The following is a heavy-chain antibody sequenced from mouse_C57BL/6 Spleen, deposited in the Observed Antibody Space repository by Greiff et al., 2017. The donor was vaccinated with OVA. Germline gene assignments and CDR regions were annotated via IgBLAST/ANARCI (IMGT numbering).Heavy chain of an antibody. J-gene: IGHJ3*01. D-gene: IGHD2-4*01. V-gene: IGHV5-12*01. CDR3: ARGDDYDGAWFAY. Sequence: EVQLVESGGGLVQPGGSLKLSCAASGFTFSDYYMYWVRQTPEKRLEWVAYISNGGGSTYYPDTVKGRFTISRDNAKNTLYLQMSRLKSEDTAMYYCARGDDYDGAWFAYWGQGTLVTVSA. CDR1: GFTFSDYY. CDR2: ISNGGGST.